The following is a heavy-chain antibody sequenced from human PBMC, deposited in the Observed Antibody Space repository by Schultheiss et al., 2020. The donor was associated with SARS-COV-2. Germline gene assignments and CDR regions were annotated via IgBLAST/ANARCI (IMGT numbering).Heavy chain of an antibody. CDR2: IYYSGST. J-gene: IGHJ5*02. CDR1: GGSFSGYY. D-gene: IGHD2-15*01. CDR3: ARDTRAYCSGGSCNWFDP. Sequence: SETLSLTCAVYGGSFSGYYWSWIRQPPGKGLEWIGSIYYSGSTYYNPSLKSRVTISVDTSKNQFSLKLSSVTAADTAVYYCARDTRAYCSGGSCNWFDPWGQGTLVTVSS. V-gene: IGHV4-34*01.